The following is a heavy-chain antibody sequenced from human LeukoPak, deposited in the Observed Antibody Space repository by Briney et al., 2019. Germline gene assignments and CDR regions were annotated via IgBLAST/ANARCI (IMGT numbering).Heavy chain of an antibody. Sequence: GGSLRLSCAASGFTFDDYGMSWVRQAPGKGLEWVSGINWNGGSTGYADSVKGRFTISRDNAKNSLYLQMNSLRAEDTALYHCARSRMVRGVIWYYYYYMDVWGKGTTVTISS. V-gene: IGHV3-20*01. CDR3: ARSRMVRGVIWYYYYYMDV. J-gene: IGHJ6*03. D-gene: IGHD3-10*01. CDR1: GFTFDDYG. CDR2: INWNGGST.